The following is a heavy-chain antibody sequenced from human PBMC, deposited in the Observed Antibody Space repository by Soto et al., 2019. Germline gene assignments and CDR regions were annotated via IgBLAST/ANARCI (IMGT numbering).Heavy chain of an antibody. J-gene: IGHJ4*02. CDR1: GSSVSTSDYY. Sequence: SETLSLTCTVSGSSVSTSDYYWGWVRQPPGKGLDWIGNIYYSGSTFYNPSLRSRVTLSVDTSKNQFSLRLNSVTVADTAVYFCAGFVVPASRNSDFDYWGQGTLVTVSS. CDR2: IYYSGST. CDR3: AGFVVPASRNSDFDY. D-gene: IGHD2-15*01. V-gene: IGHV4-39*01.